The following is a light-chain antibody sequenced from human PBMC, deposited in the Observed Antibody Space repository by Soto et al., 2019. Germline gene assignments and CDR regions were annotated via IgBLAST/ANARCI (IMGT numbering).Light chain of an antibody. V-gene: IGKV3-20*01. CDR2: GAS. J-gene: IGKJ1*01. CDR1: QSVSSSY. Sequence: EIVLTQSPGTLYLSPGEIAALSCRASQSVSSSYLAWYQQKPGQPPRLLIYGASRRATGIPDRFSGSGSGSDFTLTISRMEHEDFAVYYCQKYGTFGQGTKVDIK. CDR3: QKYGT.